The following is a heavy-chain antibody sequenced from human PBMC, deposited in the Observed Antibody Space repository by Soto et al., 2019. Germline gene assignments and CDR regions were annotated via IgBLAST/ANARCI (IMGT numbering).Heavy chain of an antibody. Sequence: SVKVSCRASGFTFTSSAVQWVRQARGQRLEWIGWIVVGSGNTNYAQKFQERVTITRDMSTSTAYMELSSLRSEDTAVYYCAAGIGAPVAFDIWGQGTMVTVSS. V-gene: IGHV1-58*01. CDR3: AAGIGAPVAFDI. CDR1: GFTFTSSA. CDR2: IVVGSGNT. D-gene: IGHD4-17*01. J-gene: IGHJ3*02.